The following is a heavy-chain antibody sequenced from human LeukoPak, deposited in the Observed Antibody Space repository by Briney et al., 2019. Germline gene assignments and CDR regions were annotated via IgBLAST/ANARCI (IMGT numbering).Heavy chain of an antibody. Sequence: GGSLRLSCTASGLTFSDFWMGWVRQAPGKGLEWVATINQGEGEKYYVDSVKGRFTISRDNAKSTLYLQLSSLRAEDTAVYFCVPPRVARGLLAGGFGPGGQGTLVTVSS. D-gene: IGHD3-10*01. CDR3: VPPRVARGLLAGGFGP. CDR2: INQGEGEK. J-gene: IGHJ5*02. CDR1: GLTFSDFW. V-gene: IGHV3-7*01.